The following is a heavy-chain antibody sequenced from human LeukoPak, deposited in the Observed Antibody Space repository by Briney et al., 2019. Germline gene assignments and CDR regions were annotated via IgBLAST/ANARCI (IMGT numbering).Heavy chain of an antibody. D-gene: IGHD3-22*01. CDR1: GFTFSSYN. CDR2: ISTSTTYK. CDR3: ARDHTYYYDSSGYYDDY. Sequence: GGSLRLSCAASGFTFSSYNMNWVRQAPGKGLEWVSSISTSTTYKYYADSVKGRFTISRDNAKKLLYLQMNSLRAEDTAVYYCARDHTYYYDSSGYYDDYWGQGTLVTVSS. V-gene: IGHV3-21*01. J-gene: IGHJ4*02.